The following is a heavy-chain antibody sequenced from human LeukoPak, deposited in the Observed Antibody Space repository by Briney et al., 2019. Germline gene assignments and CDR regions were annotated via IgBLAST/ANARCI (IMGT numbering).Heavy chain of an antibody. CDR2: ISYDGSNK. CDR1: GFTFSSYA. V-gene: IGHV3-30-3*01. J-gene: IGHJ3*02. D-gene: IGHD3-22*01. CDR3: ARSGGFLSRTITMIVVATTFDAFDI. Sequence: PGGSLRLSCAASGFTFSSYAMHWVRQAPGKGLEWVAVISYDGSNKYYADSVKGRFTISRDNSKNTLYLQMNSLRAEDTAVYYCARSGGFLSRTITMIVVATTFDAFDIWGQGTMVTVSS.